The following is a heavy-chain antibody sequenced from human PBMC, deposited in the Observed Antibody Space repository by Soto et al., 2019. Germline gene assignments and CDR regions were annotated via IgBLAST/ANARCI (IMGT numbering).Heavy chain of an antibody. D-gene: IGHD3-16*02. CDR2: IYYSGST. CDR1: GGSISSYY. J-gene: IGHJ6*03. CDR3: ARGTYDYFWGSYRKPYYMDV. V-gene: IGHV4-59*01. Sequence: SETLSLTCTVSGGSISSYYWSWIRQPPGKGLEWIGYIYYSGSTNYNPSLKSRVTISVDTSKNQFSLKLSSVTAADTAVYYCARGTYDYFWGSYRKPYYMDVWGKGKTVNVSS.